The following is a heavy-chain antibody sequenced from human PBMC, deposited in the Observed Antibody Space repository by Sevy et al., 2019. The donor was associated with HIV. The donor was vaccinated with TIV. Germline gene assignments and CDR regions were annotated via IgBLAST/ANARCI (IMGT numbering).Heavy chain of an antibody. V-gene: IGHV4-38-2*01. CDR2: IYHSGST. CDR1: NYSISSGYY. D-gene: IGHD2-15*01. J-gene: IGHJ6*02. CDR3: ARASGGDRLDYYGMDV. Sequence: SETLPLTCAVSNYSISSGYYWGWIRQSPGKGLEWIGNIYHSGSTYYNPSLKSRVTISVDASKNYFSLRLTSVTAADTAVYYCARASGGDRLDYYGMDVWGQGTTVTVSS.